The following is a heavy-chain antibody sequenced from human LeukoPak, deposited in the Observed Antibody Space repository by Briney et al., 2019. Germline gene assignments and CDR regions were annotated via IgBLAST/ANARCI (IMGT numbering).Heavy chain of an antibody. D-gene: IGHD7-27*01. CDR1: GFAFRDYW. Sequence: GGSLRLSCAASGFAFRDYWMNWVRQAPGKGLEWVANINLGGSVILYVDSVKGRFTAFRDNAENSVSLQMNSLRAEDTAVYYCAAWGLHNYWGQGTLVTVSS. V-gene: IGHV3-7*01. CDR2: INLGGSVI. CDR3: AAWGLHNY. J-gene: IGHJ4*02.